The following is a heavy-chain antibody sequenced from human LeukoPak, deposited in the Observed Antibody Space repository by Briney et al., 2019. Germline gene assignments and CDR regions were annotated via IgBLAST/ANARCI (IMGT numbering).Heavy chain of an antibody. D-gene: IGHD1-26*01. V-gene: IGHV3-23*01. CDR1: GFTFSSYA. J-gene: IGHJ4*02. Sequence: ASLRLSCAASGFTFSSYAMSWVRQTPGKGLELVSSISNSGYTYYADSVKGRFTISRDNSRNTLYLQMNSLRAEDTAVYYCAKVNGRPYWGQGTRVTVSS. CDR3: AKVNGRPY. CDR2: ISNSGYT.